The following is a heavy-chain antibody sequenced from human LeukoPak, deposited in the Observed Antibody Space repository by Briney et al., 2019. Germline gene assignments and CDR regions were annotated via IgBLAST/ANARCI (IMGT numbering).Heavy chain of an antibody. V-gene: IGHV4-38-2*01. J-gene: IGHJ4*02. CDR2: IYHSGST. CDR1: GYSISSGYY. D-gene: IGHD3-3*01. CDR3: ARQTYYDFWSGYYYYFDY. Sequence: KPSETLSLTCAVSGYSISSGYYWGWIRQPPGKGLEWIGSIYHSGSTYYNPSLKSRVTISVDTSKNQFSLKLSSVTAADTAVYYCARQTYYDFWSGYYYYFDYWGQGTLVTVSS.